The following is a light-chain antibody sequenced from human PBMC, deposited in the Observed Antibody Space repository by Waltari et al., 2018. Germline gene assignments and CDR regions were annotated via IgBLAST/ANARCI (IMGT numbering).Light chain of an antibody. Sequence: QSTLTQPPSASGTPGQRVTIPCSGSSSTIASNYVFWYQQFPGTAPKVLIYRNNQRPSGVPDRFSGARSGSSASLIIGGLRSEDEADYYCAAWDDSLSGWVFGGGTKVTVL. V-gene: IGLV1-47*01. CDR3: AAWDDSLSGWV. CDR2: RNN. CDR1: SSTIASNY. J-gene: IGLJ3*02.